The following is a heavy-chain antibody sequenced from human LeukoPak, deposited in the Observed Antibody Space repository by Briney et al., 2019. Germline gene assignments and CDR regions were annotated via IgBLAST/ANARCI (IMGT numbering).Heavy chain of an antibody. CDR1: GFTFSSYW. D-gene: IGHD2-2*01. Sequence: PGGSLRLSCAASGFTFSSYWMNWVRQAPGKGLEWVANIKQDGGEKYYVDSVKGRFTISRDNAKNSLYLQMNSLRTEDTALYYCAKGGCSSTSCYYYGMDVWGQGTTVTVSS. CDR2: IKQDGGEK. V-gene: IGHV3-7*03. CDR3: AKGGCSSTSCYYYGMDV. J-gene: IGHJ6*02.